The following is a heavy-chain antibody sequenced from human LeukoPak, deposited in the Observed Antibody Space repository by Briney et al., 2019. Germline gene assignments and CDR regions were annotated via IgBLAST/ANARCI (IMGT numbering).Heavy chain of an antibody. Sequence: GGSLRLSCAASGFTFSSYGMHWVRQAPGKGLEWVAVIWYDGSNKYYADSVKGRFTISRDSSKNTLYLQMNSLRAEDTAVYYCARGRPLHYDSSGYYPYWGQGTLVTVSS. D-gene: IGHD3-22*01. V-gene: IGHV3-33*01. CDR2: IWYDGSNK. CDR1: GFTFSSYG. CDR3: ARGRPLHYDSSGYYPY. J-gene: IGHJ4*02.